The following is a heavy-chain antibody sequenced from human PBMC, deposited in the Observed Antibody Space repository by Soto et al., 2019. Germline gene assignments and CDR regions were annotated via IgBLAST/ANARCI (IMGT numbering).Heavy chain of an antibody. D-gene: IGHD2-21*02. CDR3: ARCGGDCYSNGMDV. J-gene: IGHJ6*02. Sequence: QVKLQESGPGLVKPSETLSLICTVSGGSISSDYWSWIRQPPGKGLEWIGYIYYIGSTNYNPSLKSRVTISVDTSKKQFSLKLRSVTAADTALYYCARCGGDCYSNGMDVWGQGTKVTVSS. CDR1: GGSISSDY. CDR2: IYYIGST. V-gene: IGHV4-59*01.